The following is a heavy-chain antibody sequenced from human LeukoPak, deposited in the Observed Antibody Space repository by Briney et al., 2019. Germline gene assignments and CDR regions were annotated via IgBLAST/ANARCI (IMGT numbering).Heavy chain of an antibody. J-gene: IGHJ4*02. CDR2: INHSGST. CDR3: ARAPIAAAH. Sequence: SETLSLTCAVYGGSLSGYYWSWIRQPPGKGLEWIGEINHSGSTNYNPSLKSRVTISVDTSKNQFSLKLSSVTAADTAVYYCARAPIAAAHWGQGTLVTVSS. D-gene: IGHD6-13*01. CDR1: GGSLSGYY. V-gene: IGHV4-34*01.